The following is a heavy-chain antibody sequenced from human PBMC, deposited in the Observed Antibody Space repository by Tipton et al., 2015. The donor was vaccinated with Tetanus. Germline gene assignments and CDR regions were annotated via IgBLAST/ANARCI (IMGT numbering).Heavy chain of an antibody. CDR3: ARSITQGPGWYYGMDV. Sequence: TLSLTRAVSGGSISSGGYSWNWIRQSPGKGLECIGYIYPRGTTFYNPSLESRVTISLDMSKNQFSLNLTSVTAADTAVYYCARSITQGPGWYYGMDVWGQGTTVTVSS. CDR1: GGSISSGGYS. CDR2: IYPRGTT. V-gene: IGHV4-30-2*06. D-gene: IGHD1-14*01. J-gene: IGHJ6*02.